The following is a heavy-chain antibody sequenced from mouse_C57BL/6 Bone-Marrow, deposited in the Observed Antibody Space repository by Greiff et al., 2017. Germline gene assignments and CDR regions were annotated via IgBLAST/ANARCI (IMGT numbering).Heavy chain of an antibody. V-gene: IGHV6-6*01. CDR1: GFTFSDAW. J-gene: IGHJ2*01. D-gene: IGHD2-2*01. CDR2: IRNKANNHAT. CDR3: TGGYDPYYFDD. Sequence: EVMLVESGGGLVQPGGSMKLSCAASGFTFSDAWMDWVRQSPEKGLEWVAEIRNKANNHATYYAASVKGRFTISRDDSKSSVSLQMNSLRSEDTGIYYCTGGYDPYYFDDWGQGTTLTVSS.